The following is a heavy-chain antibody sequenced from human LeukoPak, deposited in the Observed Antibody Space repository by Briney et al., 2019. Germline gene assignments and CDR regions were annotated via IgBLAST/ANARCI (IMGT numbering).Heavy chain of an antibody. CDR3: ATGAQYGLWGVPYFYYMHV. CDR1: GYPFTGYY. Sequence: ASVKVSCKASGYPFTGYYVHWVRQAPGHGLEWVGWINPRNGDTHSAQKFQGRVSMTGDTSITTAYMELSSLTSDDTAVYYCATGAQYGLWGVPYFYYMHVWGTGTTVTVSS. J-gene: IGHJ6*03. D-gene: IGHD3-10*01. CDR2: INPRNGDT. V-gene: IGHV1-2*02.